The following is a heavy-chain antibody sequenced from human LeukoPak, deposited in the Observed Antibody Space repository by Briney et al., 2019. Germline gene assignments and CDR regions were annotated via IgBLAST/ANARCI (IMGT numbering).Heavy chain of an antibody. CDR3: AVGATHFDY. D-gene: IGHD1-26*01. CDR2: IYYSGST. V-gene: IGHV4-39*01. CDR1: GGSIRSNNYY. Sequence: SETLSLTCTVSGGSIRSNNYYWGWIRQPPGKGLEWIGSIYYSGSTYYNPSLKSRVTISVDTSKNQLSLKLSSVTAADTAVYYCAVGATHFDYWGQGTLVTVSS. J-gene: IGHJ4*02.